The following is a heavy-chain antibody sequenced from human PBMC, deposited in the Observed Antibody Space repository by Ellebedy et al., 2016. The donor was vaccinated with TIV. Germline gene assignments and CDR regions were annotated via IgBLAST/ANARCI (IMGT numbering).Heavy chain of an antibody. Sequence: SETLSLXXAVYGGTFSGYYWTWIRQSPGKGLEWIGEINHSGSTNYNPSLKSRVTISLDTSKNQFSLKLSSVTAADTAVYYCAGRGMAFEFWGQGTLVTVSS. CDR1: GGTFSGYY. D-gene: IGHD3-10*01. J-gene: IGHJ4*02. CDR2: INHSGST. CDR3: AGRGMAFEF. V-gene: IGHV4-34*08.